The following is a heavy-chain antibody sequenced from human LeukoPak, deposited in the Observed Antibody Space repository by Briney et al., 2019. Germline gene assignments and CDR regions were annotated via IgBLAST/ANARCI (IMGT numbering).Heavy chain of an antibody. J-gene: IGHJ4*02. V-gene: IGHV3-23*01. CDR1: GITLSNYG. CDR3: AKRGVVIRVILGGFHKEAYYFDS. CDR2: ISDSGGST. D-gene: IGHD3-22*01. Sequence: GGSLRLSCAVSGITLSNYGMSWVRQAPGKGLEWVAGISDSGGSTNYADSVKGRFTISRDSPKNTLYLQMTSLRAEDTAVYFCAKRGVVIRVILGGFHKEAYYFDSWGQGALVTVSS.